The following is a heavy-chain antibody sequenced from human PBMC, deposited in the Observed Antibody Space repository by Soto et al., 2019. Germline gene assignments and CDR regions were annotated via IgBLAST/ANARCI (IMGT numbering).Heavy chain of an antibody. Sequence: QVQLQESGPGLVKPSETLSLTCTVSGGSISSDYWSWIRQSPGKGLEWIGYTYYIGNTNYNPSLESRATISLDRSKNQFSLKLTSVTAADTAVYYCAKWTSYPTWFGPWGQGILVTVSS. J-gene: IGHJ5*02. CDR1: GGSISSDY. CDR3: AKWTSYPTWFGP. CDR2: TYYIGNT. V-gene: IGHV4-59*01. D-gene: IGHD1-26*01.